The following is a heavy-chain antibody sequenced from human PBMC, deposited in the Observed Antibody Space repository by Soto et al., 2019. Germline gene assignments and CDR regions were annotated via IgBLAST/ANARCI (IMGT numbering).Heavy chain of an antibody. V-gene: IGHV3-23*01. D-gene: IGHD6-6*01. CDR2: ISGSGGST. CDR1: GFTFSSYA. CDR3: AKASTERGSSSSVDN. J-gene: IGHJ4*02. Sequence: GGSLRLSCAASGFTFSSYAMSWVRQAPGKGLEWVSAISGSGGSTYYADSVKGRFTISRDNSKNTLYLQMNSLRAEDTAVYYCAKASTERGSSSSVDNCRQGTLVIVPS.